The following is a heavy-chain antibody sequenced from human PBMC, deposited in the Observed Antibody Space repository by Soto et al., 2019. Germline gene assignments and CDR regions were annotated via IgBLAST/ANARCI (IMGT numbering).Heavy chain of an antibody. CDR3: VREGSGWYSPGSFDF. CDR2: IRSKAYGGTT. V-gene: IGHV3-49*03. Sequence: PGGSLRLSCTASGFTFGDCAMSWFRQAPGKGLEWVGFIRSKAYGGTTEYAASVKGRFTISRDDSKSIAYLQMNSLRAEDTAIYYCVREGSGWYSPGSFDFWGRGTMVTVSS. J-gene: IGHJ3*01. CDR1: GFTFGDCA. D-gene: IGHD6-19*01.